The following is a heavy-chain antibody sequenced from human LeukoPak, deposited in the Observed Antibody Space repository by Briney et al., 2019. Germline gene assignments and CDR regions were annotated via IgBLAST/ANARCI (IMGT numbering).Heavy chain of an antibody. V-gene: IGHV5-51*01. CDR1: GYSFTNYW. D-gene: IGHD3-22*01. CDR3: ARLGLETYVSRGYYYFDY. Sequence: GESLQISCKASGYSFTNYWIGWGRQLPGKGLEWMGTIYPGDSDTRYRPSFQGQVTISADKSTSTAYLQWGSLKASDTAMYYCARLGLETYVSRGYYYFDYWGQGALVTVSS. J-gene: IGHJ4*02. CDR2: IYPGDSDT.